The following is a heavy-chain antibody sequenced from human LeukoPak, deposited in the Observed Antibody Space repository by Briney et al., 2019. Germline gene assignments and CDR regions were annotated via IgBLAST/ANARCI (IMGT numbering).Heavy chain of an antibody. D-gene: IGHD4-17*01. CDR1: GGSNSRVGYY. J-gene: IGHJ4*02. CDR3: ARGSTPDYGDYLYYFDY. CDR2: IYYSGST. Sequence: SETLSLTCTVSGGSNSRVGYYWSWSRQHPGKGLEWIGYIYYSGSTYYNPSLKSRVTISVDTSKNQFSLKLSSVTAADTAVYYCARGSTPDYGDYLYYFDYWGQGTLVTVSS. V-gene: IGHV4-31*03.